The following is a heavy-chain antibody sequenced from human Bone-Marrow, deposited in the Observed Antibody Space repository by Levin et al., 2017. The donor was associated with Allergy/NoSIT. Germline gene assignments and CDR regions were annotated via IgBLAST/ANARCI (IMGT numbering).Heavy chain of an antibody. CDR1: GFTFSSYA. CDR2: ISYDGSNK. D-gene: IGHD3-10*01. V-gene: IGHV3-30-3*01. J-gene: IGHJ4*02. Sequence: GGSLRLSCAASGFTFSSYAMHWVRQAPGKGLEWVAVISYDGSNKYYADSVKGRFTISRDNSKNTLYLQMNSLRAEDTAVYYCARRFWASSIWPIDYWGQGTLVTVSS. CDR3: ARRFWASSIWPIDY.